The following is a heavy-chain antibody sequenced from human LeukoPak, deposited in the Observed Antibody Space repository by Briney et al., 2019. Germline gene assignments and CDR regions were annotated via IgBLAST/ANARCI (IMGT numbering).Heavy chain of an antibody. CDR3: ARREDSSSWYYFAC. D-gene: IGHD6-13*01. CDR2: IYSGGSDT. V-gene: IGHV5-51*01. Sequence: GESLKISCKVSGNSFTSNWFVWVRQMPGKGVEWMGIIYSGGSDTRYSPSFQGRVTISADKSISTAYLQWSSLKAADTDMYYCARREDSSSWYYFACWGQGTLVTVSS. CDR1: GNSFTSNW. J-gene: IGHJ4*02.